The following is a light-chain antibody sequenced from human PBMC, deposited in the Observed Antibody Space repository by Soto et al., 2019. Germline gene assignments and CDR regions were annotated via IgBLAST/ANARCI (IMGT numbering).Light chain of an antibody. CDR2: GAS. CDR3: QQYGSSRALT. Sequence: EIVLTQSAGTLSLYPGERATLSCRASQSVSSSCLAWYQQKPGQAPRLLIYGASSRATGIPDRFSGSGSGTDFTLTISRLEPEDFAVYYCQQYGSSRALTFGGGTKVEIK. V-gene: IGKV3-20*01. CDR1: QSVSSSC. J-gene: IGKJ4*01.